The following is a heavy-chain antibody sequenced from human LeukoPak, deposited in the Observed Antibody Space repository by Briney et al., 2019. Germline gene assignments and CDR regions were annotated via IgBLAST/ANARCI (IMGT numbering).Heavy chain of an antibody. D-gene: IGHD6-13*01. V-gene: IGHV1-2*02. J-gene: IGHJ5*02. CDR1: GYTFTGYY. CDR2: INPNSGGT. CDR3: ARDKSRAAAGNWFDP. Sequence: ASVKVSCKASGYTFTGYYMHWVRQAPGQGLEWMGWINPNSGGTNYAQKFQGRVTMTRDTSISTAYMELSRLRSDDTAVYYCARDKSRAAAGNWFDPWGQGTLVTVSS.